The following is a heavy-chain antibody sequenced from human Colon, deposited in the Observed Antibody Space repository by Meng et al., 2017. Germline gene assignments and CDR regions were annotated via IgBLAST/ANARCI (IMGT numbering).Heavy chain of an antibody. Sequence: SVKVSCKASGGTFSSYAISWVRQAPGQGLEWMGGIIPIFGTANYAQKFQGRVTITTDESTSTAYMELSSLRSEDTAVYYCARRVNCYGSGSYYKSWYFDLWGHGTLVTVSS. D-gene: IGHD3-10*01. CDR1: GGTFSSYA. J-gene: IGHJ2*01. CDR2: IIPIFGTA. V-gene: IGHV1-69*05. CDR3: ARRVNCYGSGSYYKSWYFDL.